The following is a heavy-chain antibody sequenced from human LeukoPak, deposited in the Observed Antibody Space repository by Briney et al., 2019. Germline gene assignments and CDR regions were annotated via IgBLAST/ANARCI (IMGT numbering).Heavy chain of an antibody. D-gene: IGHD6-6*01. CDR1: GYSISSGYY. CDR2: IYHSGST. J-gene: IGHJ5*01. CDR3: ARPRMGIAARPWVGSFDP. Sequence: PSGTLSLTCTVSGYSISSGYYWGWIRQPPGKGLERIGSIYHSGSTYYNPSLKSRVTISVDTSKNQFSLKLSSVTAADTAVYYCARPRMGIAARPWVGSFDPWGQGTLVTVSS. V-gene: IGHV4-38-2*02.